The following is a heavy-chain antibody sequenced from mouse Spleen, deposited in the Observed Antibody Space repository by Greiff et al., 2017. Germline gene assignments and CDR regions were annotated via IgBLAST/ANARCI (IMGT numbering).Heavy chain of an antibody. CDR1: GFTFSSFG. J-gene: IGHJ4*01. V-gene: IGHV5-17*02. CDR3: ARAPGYAMDY. Sequence: EVKLVESGGGLVQPGGSRKLSCAASGFTFSSFGMHWVRQAPEKGLEWVAYISSGSSTIYYADTVKGRFTISRDNPKNTLFLQMTSLRSEDTAMYYCARAPGYAMDYWGQGTSVTVSS. CDR2: ISSGSSTI.